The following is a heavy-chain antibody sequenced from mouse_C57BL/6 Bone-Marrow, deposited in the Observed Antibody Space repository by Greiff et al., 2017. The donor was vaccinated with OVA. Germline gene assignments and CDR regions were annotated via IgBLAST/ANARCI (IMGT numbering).Heavy chain of an antibody. D-gene: IGHD1-1*01. CDR2: IHPNSGST. Sequence: VQLQQSGAELARPGASVKLSCKASGYTFTSYWMHWVKQRPGQGLEWIGMIHPNSGSTNYNEKFKSKATLTVDKSSSTAYMQLSSLTSEDSAVYYCAPTVVAPWYFDVWGTGTTVTVSS. J-gene: IGHJ1*03. CDR1: GYTFTSYW. V-gene: IGHV1-64*01. CDR3: APTVVAPWYFDV.